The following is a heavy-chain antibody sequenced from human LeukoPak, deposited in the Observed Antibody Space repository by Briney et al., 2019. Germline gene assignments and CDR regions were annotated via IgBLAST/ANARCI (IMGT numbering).Heavy chain of an antibody. CDR3: ARGFDIVLMVYAIGGVDY. J-gene: IGHJ4*02. CDR2: INPSGGST. D-gene: IGHD2-8*01. V-gene: IGHV1-46*01. CDR1: GYIFISYY. Sequence: ASVKVSCKASGYIFISYYMHWVRQAPGQGLEWMGIINPSGGSTSYAQKFQGRVTMTRDTSTSTVYMELSSLRSEDTAVYYCARGFDIVLMVYAIGGVDYWGQGTLVTVSS.